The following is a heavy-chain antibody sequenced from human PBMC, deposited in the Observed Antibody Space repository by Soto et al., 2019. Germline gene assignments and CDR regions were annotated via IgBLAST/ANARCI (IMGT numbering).Heavy chain of an antibody. Sequence: QVQLVQSGPEVKKPGSSVRVSCKASGDTFNFYIINWMRQAPGLGLEWVGRINPVVSMSNYAQKFQGRVSMTADKSTSTAYMELRSLRSDDTAMYFCAASYGSGYRAFDYWGQGALVIVSS. CDR1: GDTFNFYI. CDR2: INPVVSMS. V-gene: IGHV1-69*02. J-gene: IGHJ4*02. D-gene: IGHD3-10*01. CDR3: AASYGSGYRAFDY.